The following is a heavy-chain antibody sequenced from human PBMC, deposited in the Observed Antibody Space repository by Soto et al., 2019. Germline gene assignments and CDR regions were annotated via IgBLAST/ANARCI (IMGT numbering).Heavy chain of an antibody. CDR2: IKYDGREK. CDR3: ARDGVAPGLYFDH. J-gene: IGHJ4*02. D-gene: IGHD6-13*01. Sequence: SGFTFSDYWMNWFRQTPGKRLEWVASIKYDGREKNYVDSVKGRFTISRDNAKNSVYLQMASLRAEDTAVYYCARDGVAPGLYFDHWGQGTPVTVSS. CDR1: GFTFSDYW. V-gene: IGHV3-7*05.